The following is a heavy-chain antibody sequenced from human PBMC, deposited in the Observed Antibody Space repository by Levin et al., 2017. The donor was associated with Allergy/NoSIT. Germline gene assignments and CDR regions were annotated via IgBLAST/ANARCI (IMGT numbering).Heavy chain of an antibody. J-gene: IGHJ4*02. V-gene: IGHV4-30-4*01. CDR1: GGSISSGDYY. CDR2: IYYSGST. Sequence: SETLSLTCTVSGGSISSGDYYWSWIRQPPGKGLEWIGYIYYSGSTYYNPSLKSRVTISVDTSKNQFSLKLSSVTAADTAVYYCARDSSGYFFLDYWGQGTLVTVSS. D-gene: IGHD3-22*01. CDR3: ARDSSGYFFLDY.